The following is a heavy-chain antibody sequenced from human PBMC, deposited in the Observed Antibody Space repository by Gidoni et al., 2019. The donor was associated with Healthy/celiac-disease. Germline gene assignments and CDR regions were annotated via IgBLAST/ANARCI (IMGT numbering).Heavy chain of an antibody. CDR1: GFPFSSYA. CDR3: AKDRIAAAETYYYGMDV. J-gene: IGHJ6*02. Sequence: EVQLLESGGGLVQPGGSLRLSCAASGFPFSSYAMSWVRQAPGKGLEWVSAISGSGGSTYYADSVKGRFTISRDNSKNTLYLQMNSLRAEDTAVYYCAKDRIAAAETYYYGMDVWGQGTTVTVSS. CDR2: ISGSGGST. V-gene: IGHV3-23*01. D-gene: IGHD6-13*01.